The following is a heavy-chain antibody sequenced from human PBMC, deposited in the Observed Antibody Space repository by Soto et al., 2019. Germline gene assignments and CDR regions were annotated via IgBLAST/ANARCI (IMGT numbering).Heavy chain of an antibody. CDR2: ISGGGGST. CDR3: AKGQGSYYYYGMDV. Sequence: VQLLESGGGLVQPGGSLRLSCAASGFTFSSYAMSWVRQAPGKGLEWVSTISGGGGSTYYADSVKGRFTISRDNSKNTLYLQMNSLRAEDTAVYYCAKGQGSYYYYGMDVWGQGTTVTVSS. V-gene: IGHV3-23*01. J-gene: IGHJ6*01. CDR1: GFTFSSYA.